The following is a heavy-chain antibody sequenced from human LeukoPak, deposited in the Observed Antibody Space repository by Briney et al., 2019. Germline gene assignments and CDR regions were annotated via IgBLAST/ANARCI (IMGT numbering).Heavy chain of an antibody. V-gene: IGHV4-59*08. J-gene: IGHJ4*02. CDR3: ARLEFHCSGGSCYPSLDY. CDR2: IYYSGST. D-gene: IGHD2-15*01. CDR1: GGSTSSYY. Sequence: SETLSLTCTVSGGSTSSYYWSWIRQPPGKGLEWIGYIYYSGSTNYNPSLKSRVTISVDTSKNQFSLKLSSVTAADAAVYYCARLEFHCSGGSCYPSLDYWGQGTLVTVSS.